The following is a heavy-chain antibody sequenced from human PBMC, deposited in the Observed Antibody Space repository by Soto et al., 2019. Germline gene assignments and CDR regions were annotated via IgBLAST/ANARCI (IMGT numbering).Heavy chain of an antibody. CDR1: GGSFSGYY. V-gene: IGHV4-34*01. CDR2: INHSGST. CDR3: ARDWQQQLFFDY. J-gene: IGHJ4*02. D-gene: IGHD6-13*01. Sequence: SETLSLTCAVYGGSFSGYYWSWIRQPPGKGLEWIGEINHSGSTNYNPSLKSRVTISVDTSKNQFSLKLSSVTAADTAVYYCARDWQQQLFFDYWGQGTLVTVSS.